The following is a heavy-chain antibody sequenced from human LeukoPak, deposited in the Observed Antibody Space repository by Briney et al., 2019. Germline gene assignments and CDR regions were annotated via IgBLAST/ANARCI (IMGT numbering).Heavy chain of an antibody. CDR1: GGSFSGYY. CDR3: ARRVAVTTGFDY. V-gene: IGHV4-34*01. D-gene: IGHD4-17*01. Sequence: PSETLSLTCAVYGGSFSGYYWSWIRQPPGKGLEWIGEINHSGSTNYNPSLKSRVTISVDTSKNQFSLKLSSATAADTAVYYCARRVAVTTGFDYWGQGTLVTVSS. J-gene: IGHJ4*02. CDR2: INHSGST.